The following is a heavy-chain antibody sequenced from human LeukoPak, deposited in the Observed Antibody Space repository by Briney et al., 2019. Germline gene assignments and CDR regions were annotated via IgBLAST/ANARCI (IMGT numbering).Heavy chain of an antibody. CDR1: GFTFSSYE. CDR2: ISSSGSTI. Sequence: PGGSLRLSCAASGFTFSSYEMNWVRQAPGKGLEWVSYISSSGSTIYYADSVKGRFTISRDNAKNSLYLQMNSLRAEDTAVYYFARLGRVGATLDYWGQGTLVTVSS. D-gene: IGHD1-26*01. J-gene: IGHJ4*02. CDR3: ARLGRVGATLDY. V-gene: IGHV3-48*03.